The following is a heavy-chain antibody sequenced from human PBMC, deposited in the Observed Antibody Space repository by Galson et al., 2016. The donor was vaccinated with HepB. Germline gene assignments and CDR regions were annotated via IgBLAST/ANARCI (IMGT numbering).Heavy chain of an antibody. D-gene: IGHD6-13*01. V-gene: IGHV3-33*01. CDR1: GFNFSTHG. Sequence: SLRLSCAASGFNFSTHGMNWVRQAPGGGLEWVAVIWYDGSDQYYADSVKGRFTISRDNSKSILYLQMNSLRAEDTAVYYCATSVLAAGIFSDWGQGTLVTVSS. J-gene: IGHJ1*01. CDR3: ATSVLAAGIFSD. CDR2: IWYDGSDQ.